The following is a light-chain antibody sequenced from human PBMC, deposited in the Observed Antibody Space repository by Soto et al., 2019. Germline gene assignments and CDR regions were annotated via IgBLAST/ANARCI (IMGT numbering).Light chain of an antibody. V-gene: IGKV1-5*01. CDR1: QSIGTW. J-gene: IGKJ1*01. CDR3: QHYNSYSVWT. CDR2: DAS. Sequence: DIQMTQSPSTLSASVGDRVTITCRASQSIGTWLAWYQQKPGKAPKFLIYDASSLLSGVPSRFSGSGSGTEFSLTISSLQPEDFATYYCQHYNSYSVWTFGQGTKVDIK.